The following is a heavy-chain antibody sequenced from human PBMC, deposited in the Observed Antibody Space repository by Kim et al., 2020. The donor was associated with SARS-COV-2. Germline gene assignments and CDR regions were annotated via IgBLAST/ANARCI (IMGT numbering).Heavy chain of an antibody. V-gene: IGHV3-74*01. Sequence: GGSLRLSCAASGFTFSSYWMHWVRQAPGKGLVWVSRINGDGTNTNYADSVKGRFTISRDNPRNTLYLQMNSLRAEDTSVYYCARDPLMVAAIANWFDPWGQGTLVTVSS. CDR2: INGDGTNT. CDR3: ARDPLMVAAIANWFDP. CDR1: GFTFSSYW. D-gene: IGHD5-12*01. J-gene: IGHJ5*02.